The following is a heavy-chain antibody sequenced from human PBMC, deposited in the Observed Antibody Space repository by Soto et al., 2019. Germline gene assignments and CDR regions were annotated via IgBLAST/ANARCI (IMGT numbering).Heavy chain of an antibody. Sequence: SAKVSCKASGYTFNSYAMHWVRQAPEQRLEWMGWINAGNGNTKYSQKFQGRVTITRDTSASTAYMELSSLRSEDTAVYYCARDPGPYSSSWYWFDPWGQGTLVTVSS. CDR2: INAGNGNT. D-gene: IGHD6-13*01. J-gene: IGHJ5*02. CDR3: ARDPGPYSSSWYWFDP. CDR1: GYTFNSYA. V-gene: IGHV1-3*01.